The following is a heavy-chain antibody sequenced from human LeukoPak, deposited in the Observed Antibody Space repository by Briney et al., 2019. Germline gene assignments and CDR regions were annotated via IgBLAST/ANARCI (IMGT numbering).Heavy chain of an antibody. J-gene: IGHJ4*02. V-gene: IGHV6-1*01. CDR1: GDSVSSNYAA. CDR3: AKGSLEGGFDY. Sequence: SQTLSLTCGLSGDSVSSNYAAWNWIRQSPSRGLEWLGMTYFRSKWFNDYAVSVRSRIIITPETSKNQFSLQLNSLTPEDTAVYYCAKGSLEGGFDYWGQGSLVIVSS. CDR2: TYFRSKWFN. D-gene: IGHD3-16*01.